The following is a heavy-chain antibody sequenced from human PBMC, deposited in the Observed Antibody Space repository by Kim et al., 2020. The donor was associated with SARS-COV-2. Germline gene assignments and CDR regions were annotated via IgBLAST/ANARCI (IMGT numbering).Heavy chain of an antibody. Sequence: NYNPSLTSRVTISVDTSKNQFSLKLSSVTAADTAVYYCARENSGDYGFDYWGQGTLVTVSS. V-gene: IGHV4-59*01. D-gene: IGHD4-17*01. CDR3: ARENSGDYGFDY. J-gene: IGHJ4*02.